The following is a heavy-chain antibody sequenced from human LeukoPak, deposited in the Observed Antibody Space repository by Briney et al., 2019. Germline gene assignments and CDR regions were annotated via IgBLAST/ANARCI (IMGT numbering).Heavy chain of an antibody. CDR3: ARRRDGTGPPLEY. CDR1: GYSFSSYW. CDR2: IYPRDSDT. V-gene: IGHV5-51*01. J-gene: IGHJ4*02. D-gene: IGHD2-8*02. Sequence: GESLKISCKGSGYSFSSYWIGWVRQMPGKGLEGMGSIYPRDSDTRYSPSLRGQVTISVDKSINSAYLQWSSLKASDTAIYYCARRRDGTGPPLEYWGQGTLVTVSS.